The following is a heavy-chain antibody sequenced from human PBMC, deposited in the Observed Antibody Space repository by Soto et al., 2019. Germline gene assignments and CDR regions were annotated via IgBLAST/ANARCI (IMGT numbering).Heavy chain of an antibody. V-gene: IGHV3-23*01. J-gene: IGHJ6*02. CDR1: GFTFSSYA. CDR3: AKVMDSSFYYYYYGMDV. Sequence: PGGSLRLSCAASGFTFSSYAMSWVRQAPGKGLEWVSAISGSGGSTYYADSVKGRFTISRDNSKNTLYLQMNSLRAEDTAVYYCAKVMDSSFYYYYYGMDVWGQGTTVTVSS. CDR2: ISGSGGST. D-gene: IGHD6-13*01.